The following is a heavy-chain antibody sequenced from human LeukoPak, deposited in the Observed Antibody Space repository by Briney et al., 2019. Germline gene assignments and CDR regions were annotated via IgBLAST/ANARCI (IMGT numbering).Heavy chain of an antibody. CDR1: GGSISSGDYY. V-gene: IGHV4-30-4*08. Sequence: TPSETLSLTCTVSGGSISSGDYYWSWIRQPPGKGLEWIGYIYYSGSTYYNPSLKSRVTISVDTSKNQFSLKLSSVTAADTAVYYCASSIVVVVAATINENYYYMDVWDKGTTVTVSS. J-gene: IGHJ6*03. CDR3: ASSIVVVVAATINENYYYMDV. CDR2: IYYSGST. D-gene: IGHD2-15*01.